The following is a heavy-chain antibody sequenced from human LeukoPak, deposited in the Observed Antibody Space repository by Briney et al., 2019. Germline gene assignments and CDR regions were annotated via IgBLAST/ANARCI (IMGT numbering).Heavy chain of an antibody. CDR1: GYDFRKYW. Sequence: GESLKISRKTSGYDFRKYWIGWGRQMPGKVLEWMAIIYPGDSDARYSPTFDGRVTISADTSIATARLQWTSLKPSDSGMYSCGSRCGADCHSDYWGQGALVTVSS. CDR3: GSRCGADCHSDY. J-gene: IGHJ4*02. CDR2: IYPGDSDA. V-gene: IGHV5-51*01. D-gene: IGHD2-21*02.